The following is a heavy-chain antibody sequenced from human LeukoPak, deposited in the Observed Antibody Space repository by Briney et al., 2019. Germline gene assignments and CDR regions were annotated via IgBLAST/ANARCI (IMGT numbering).Heavy chain of an antibody. CDR1: GGSISSYY. J-gene: IGHJ3*02. D-gene: IGHD3/OR15-3a*01. V-gene: IGHV4-34*01. Sequence: MTSETLSLTCTVSGGSISSYYWSWIRQPPGEGLEWIGEINHSGSTNYNPSLKSRVTISVDTSKNQFSLKLSSVTAADTAVYYCASGSFGHDAFDIWGQGTMVTVSS. CDR3: ASGSFGHDAFDI. CDR2: INHSGST.